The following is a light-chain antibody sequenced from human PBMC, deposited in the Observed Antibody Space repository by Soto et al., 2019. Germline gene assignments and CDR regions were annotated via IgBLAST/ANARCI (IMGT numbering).Light chain of an antibody. J-gene: IGLJ1*01. V-gene: IGLV1-40*01. CDR1: SSNFGAGYD. CDR3: QSYDSSLSSYV. CDR2: TNT. Sequence: QSVLAQPPSVSGAPGQRVTISCTGGSSNFGAGYDVHWYQQLPGTAPKLLIYTNTNRPSGVPDRFSGSKSGTSASLAITGLQAEDEADSYCQSYDSSLSSYVLGNGTKVT.